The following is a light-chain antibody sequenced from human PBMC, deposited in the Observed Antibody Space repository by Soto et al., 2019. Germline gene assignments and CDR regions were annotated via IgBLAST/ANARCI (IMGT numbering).Light chain of an antibody. CDR2: DAY. Sequence: EIVLTQSPATLSLSPGERATLSCRAGRSVSSFLAWYQQKPGQAPRLLIYDAYNRATGIPPRFSGSGSGTDFTLTISSLEPEDSAVYYCQQRHMWPITFGQGTRLEIK. CDR3: QQRHMWPIT. V-gene: IGKV3-11*01. J-gene: IGKJ5*01. CDR1: RSVSSF.